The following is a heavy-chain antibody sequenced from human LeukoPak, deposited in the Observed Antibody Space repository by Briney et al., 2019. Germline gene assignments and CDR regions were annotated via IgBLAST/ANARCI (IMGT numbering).Heavy chain of an antibody. D-gene: IGHD6-13*01. CDR2: ISSSSSYI. Sequence: GGSLRLSCAASGFTFSSYSMNWVRQAPGKGLEWVSSISSSSSYINYADSVKGRFTISRDNAKNSLYLQMNSLRAEDTAVYYCARGGQQLVHWGQGTLVTVSS. J-gene: IGHJ4*02. V-gene: IGHV3-21*01. CDR1: GFTFSSYS. CDR3: ARGGQQLVH.